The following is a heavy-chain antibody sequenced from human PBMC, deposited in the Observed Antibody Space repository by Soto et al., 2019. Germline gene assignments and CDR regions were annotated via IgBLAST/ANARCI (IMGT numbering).Heavy chain of an antibody. J-gene: IGHJ6*02. V-gene: IGHV3-21*01. CDR3: ARDEGNIVVVPAAIGYGMDV. Sequence: GGSLRLSCAASGFTFSSYSMNWVRQAPGKGLEWVSSISSSSSYIYYADSVKGRFTISRDNAKNSLYLQMNSLRAEDTAVYYCARDEGNIVVVPAAIGYGMDVWGQGTTVTVSS. CDR2: ISSSSSYI. D-gene: IGHD2-2*02. CDR1: GFTFSSYS.